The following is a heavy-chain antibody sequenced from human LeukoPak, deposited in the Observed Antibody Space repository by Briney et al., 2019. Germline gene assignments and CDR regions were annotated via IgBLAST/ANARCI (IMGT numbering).Heavy chain of an antibody. J-gene: IGHJ4*02. Sequence: SETLSLTCAVSGGSISSGDFPWSWIRQPPGKGLEWIGYIFHTGHTSYNPSLKSRVTISVDMSKNQLSLRLTSVTAADTAVYYCARGFYGAGSHFDYWGQGTLVTVSS. CDR2: IFHTGHT. V-gene: IGHV4-30-2*01. CDR3: ARGFYGAGSHFDY. CDR1: GGSISSGDFP. D-gene: IGHD3-10*01.